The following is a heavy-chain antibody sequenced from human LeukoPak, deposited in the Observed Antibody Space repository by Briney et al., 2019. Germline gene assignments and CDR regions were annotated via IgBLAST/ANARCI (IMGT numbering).Heavy chain of an antibody. CDR3: ARTSGLTGTTRLDY. Sequence: SQTLSLTCTVSGGSISSGDYHWSWIRQPPGKGLEWIGYIYYSGSTYYNPSLKSRVTISVDTSKNQFSLKLSSVTAADTAVYYCARTSGLTGTTRLDYWGQGTLVTVSS. CDR2: IYYSGST. CDR1: GGSISSGDYH. V-gene: IGHV4-30-4*01. D-gene: IGHD1-7*01. J-gene: IGHJ4*02.